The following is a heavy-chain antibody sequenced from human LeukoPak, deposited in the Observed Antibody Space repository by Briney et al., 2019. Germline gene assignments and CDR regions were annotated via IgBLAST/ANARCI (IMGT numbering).Heavy chain of an antibody. D-gene: IGHD6-6*01. CDR1: RYTLTELS. CDR2: FDPEDGET. Sequence: ASVKVSCKVSRYTLTELSMHWVRQAPGKGLEWMGGFDPEDGETIYAQKFQGRVTMTEDTSTDTAYMELSSLRSEDTAVYYCATDLSYSSSSPRFDYWGQGTLVTVSS. CDR3: ATDLSYSSSSPRFDY. V-gene: IGHV1-24*01. J-gene: IGHJ4*02.